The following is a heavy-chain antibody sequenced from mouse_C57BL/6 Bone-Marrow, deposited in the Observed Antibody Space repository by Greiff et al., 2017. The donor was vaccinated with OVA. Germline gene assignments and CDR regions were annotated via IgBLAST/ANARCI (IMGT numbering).Heavy chain of an antibody. CDR2: FYPGSGSI. J-gene: IGHJ3*01. Sequence: QVQLQQSGAELVKPGASVKLSCKASGYTFTEYTIHWVKQRSGQGLEWIGWFYPGSGSIKYNEKFKDKATLPADKSSSTVYMELSRLTSEDSAVYFCARHEDIYYDYSAWFAYWGQGTLVTVSA. CDR3: ARHEDIYYDYSAWFAY. V-gene: IGHV1-62-2*01. D-gene: IGHD2-4*01. CDR1: GYTFTEYT.